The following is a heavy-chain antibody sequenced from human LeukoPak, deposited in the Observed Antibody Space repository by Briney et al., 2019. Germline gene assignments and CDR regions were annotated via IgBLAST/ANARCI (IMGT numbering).Heavy chain of an antibody. V-gene: IGHV4-38-2*02. D-gene: IGHD2-15*01. CDR1: GYSISSGYY. CDR3: ARPIVPPLTYYYYYMDV. Sequence: SETLSLTCTVSGYSISSGYYWGWIRQPPGKGLEWIGSIYHSGSTYYNPSLKSRVTISVDTSKNQFSLKLSSVTAADTAVYNCARPIVPPLTYYYYYMDVWGKGTTVTVSS. J-gene: IGHJ6*03. CDR2: IYHSGST.